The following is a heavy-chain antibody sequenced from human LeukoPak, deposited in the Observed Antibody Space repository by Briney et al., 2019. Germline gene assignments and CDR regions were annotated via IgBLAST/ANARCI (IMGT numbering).Heavy chain of an antibody. V-gene: IGHV4-30-4*02. J-gene: IGHJ2*01. D-gene: IGHD4-17*01. CDR1: GGSISSGDYY. CDR3: ARLLDYGDYLPLGYSDL. CDR2: IYYSGST. Sequence: QASETLSLTCTVSGGSISSGDYYWSWIRQPPGKGLEWIGHIYYSGSTYYNPSLKSRVTISGDTSKNQFSLKLSSVTAADTAVYYCARLLDYGDYLPLGYSDLWGRGTLVTVSS.